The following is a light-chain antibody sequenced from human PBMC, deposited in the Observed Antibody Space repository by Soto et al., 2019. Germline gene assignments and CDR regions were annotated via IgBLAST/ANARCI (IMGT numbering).Light chain of an antibody. J-gene: IGLJ1*01. CDR1: SSDVGAYNY. Sequence: QSVLPQPASVSWSPGDSIAIACTGTSSDVGAYNYVCWYKQHPGKAPQLMIYEVTNRPSGVSDRFSGSKSGNTASLTISGLQAEDEADYYCSSYTRSSTLYVFGTGTKVTVL. CDR2: EVT. V-gene: IGLV2-14*01. CDR3: SSYTRSSTLYV.